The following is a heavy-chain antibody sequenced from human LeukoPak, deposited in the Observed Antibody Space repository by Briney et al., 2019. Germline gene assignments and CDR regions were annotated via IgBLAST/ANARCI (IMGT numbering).Heavy chain of an antibody. CDR3: ARGGYNRKYFQH. J-gene: IGHJ1*01. D-gene: IGHD5-24*01. CDR1: GGSISSSSYY. V-gene: IGHV4-39*01. Sequence: PSETLSLTCTVSGGSISSSSYYWGWIRQTPGKGLEWIGNIYYAGSTYYNPSLKSRVAMSVDTSKNQFSLKLSSVTAADTAVYYCARGGYNRKYFQHWGQGTLVTVSS. CDR2: IYYAGST.